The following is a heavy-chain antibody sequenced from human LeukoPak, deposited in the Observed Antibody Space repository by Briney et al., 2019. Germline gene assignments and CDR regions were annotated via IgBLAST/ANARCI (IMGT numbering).Heavy chain of an antibody. V-gene: IGHV1-18*01. CDR3: ARIPLTIFGVVIMYLDY. J-gene: IGHJ4*02. CDR1: GYTFTSYG. CDR2: ISAYNGNT. Sequence: ASVKVSCKASGYTFTSYGISWVRQAPGRGLEWMGWISAYNGNTNYAQKLQGRVTMTTDTSTSTAYMELRSLRSDDTAVYYCARIPLTIFGVVIMYLDYWGQGTLVTVSS. D-gene: IGHD3-3*01.